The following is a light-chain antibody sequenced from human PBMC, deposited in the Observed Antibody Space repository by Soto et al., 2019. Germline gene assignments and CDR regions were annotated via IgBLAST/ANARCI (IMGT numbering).Light chain of an antibody. J-gene: IGLJ1*01. Sequence: QSVLTQPASVSGSPGQSITISCTGTSSDVGSYNVVSWYQHHPGKAPKLMIYDATKRPSGVSNRFSGSKSGNTASLTISGLQAEDEADYYCCSYAGGNTYVFGSGTKVTVL. CDR3: CSYAGGNTYV. CDR2: DAT. V-gene: IGLV2-23*01. CDR1: SSDVGSYNV.